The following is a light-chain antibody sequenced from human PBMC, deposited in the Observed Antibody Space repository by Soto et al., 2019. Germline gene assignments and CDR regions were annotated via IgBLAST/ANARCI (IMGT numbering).Light chain of an antibody. Sequence: DIQMTQSPPSLSGSIGDRVSITCRASRGISTYLAWFQQRPGTAPKPLIYGASSLQSGVPSKFSGSGSGTDFTHTISSLQPEDVATYYCQQYHSYPHTFGQGTKLEIK. CDR2: GAS. CDR1: RGISTY. CDR3: QQYHSYPHT. V-gene: IGKV1-16*02. J-gene: IGKJ2*01.